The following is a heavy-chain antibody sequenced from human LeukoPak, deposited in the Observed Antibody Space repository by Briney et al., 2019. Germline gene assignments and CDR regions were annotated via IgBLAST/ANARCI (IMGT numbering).Heavy chain of an antibody. Sequence: GGSLRLSCAVSGFTFSDFEMNWVRQAPGKGLQWVSHIDTSATSLHYADSVKGRFTISRDNAKNLLFLQMNSLRAEDTAVYYCVTDRPGVMDFDFWGQGTLVTVSS. V-gene: IGHV3-48*03. CDR3: VTDRPGVMDFDF. CDR2: IDTSATSL. D-gene: IGHD2-2*03. CDR1: GFTFSDFE. J-gene: IGHJ4*02.